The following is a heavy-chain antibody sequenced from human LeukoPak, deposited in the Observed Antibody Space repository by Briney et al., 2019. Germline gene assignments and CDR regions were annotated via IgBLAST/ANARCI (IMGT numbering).Heavy chain of an antibody. V-gene: IGHV3-23*01. CDR2: IGGSGGGT. J-gene: IGHJ5*02. CDR3: AKAVRSCSSTTCYTRYNWLDP. CDR1: GFTFSNYA. D-gene: IGHD2-2*02. Sequence: GGSLRLSCAASGFTFSNYAMSWVRQAPGKRLEWVSSIGGSGGGTYYADSVKGRFTISRDNSKNTLHLQMNSLRAEDTAVYYCAKAVRSCSSTTCYTRYNWLDPWGQGTLVTVSS.